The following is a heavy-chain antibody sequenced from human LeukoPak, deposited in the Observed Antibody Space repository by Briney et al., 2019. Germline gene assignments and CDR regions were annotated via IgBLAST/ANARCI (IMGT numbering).Heavy chain of an antibody. CDR3: ARVDYGGNSFYYFDY. D-gene: IGHD4-23*01. CDR2: IYYSGST. V-gene: IGHV4-59*08. Sequence: PSETLSLTCTVSGGSISSYYWSWIRQPPGKGLEWIGYIYYSGSTNYNPSLKSRVTISVDTSKNQFSLKLSSVTAADTAVYYCARVDYGGNSFYYFDYWGQGTLVTVSS. J-gene: IGHJ4*02. CDR1: GGSISSYY.